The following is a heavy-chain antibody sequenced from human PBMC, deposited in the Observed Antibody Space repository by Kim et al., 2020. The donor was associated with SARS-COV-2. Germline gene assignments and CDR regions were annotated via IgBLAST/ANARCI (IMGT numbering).Heavy chain of an antibody. CDR1: GGSISTYY. CDR2: IYNSETT. CDR3: ARDLELERRDGYYYYHAMD. J-gene: IGHJ6*01. D-gene: IGHD1-1*01. Sequence: ETLSLTCSVSGGSISTYYWSWIRQPPGKGLEWIGYIYNSETTSYNPSLKSRVTISVDTSKNQFSLKVTSVTPADTAVYYCARDLELERRDGYYYYHAMD. V-gene: IGHV4-59*01.